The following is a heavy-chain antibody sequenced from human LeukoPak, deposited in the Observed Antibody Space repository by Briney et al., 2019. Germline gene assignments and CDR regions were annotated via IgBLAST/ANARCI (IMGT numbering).Heavy chain of an antibody. CDR3: AASSGFDY. CDR1: GFTFGDYA. CDR2: IRSRAYGGAA. J-gene: IGHJ4*02. V-gene: IGHV3-49*04. Sequence: GGYLRLSCTASGFTFGDYAMSWVRQAPGKGLEWVGYIRSRAYGGAAEYAASVKGRFTITRDDSKSIAYLQMSNLNTEDTTVYYCAASSGFDYWGQGTLVTVS. D-gene: IGHD6-25*01.